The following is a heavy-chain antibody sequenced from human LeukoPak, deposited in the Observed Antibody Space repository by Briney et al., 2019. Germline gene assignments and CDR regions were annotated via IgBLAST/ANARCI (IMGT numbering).Heavy chain of an antibody. D-gene: IGHD3-10*01. V-gene: IGHV1-2*02. CDR1: GYTFTGYY. J-gene: IGHJ4*02. CDR2: INPNSGGT. Sequence: GASVKVSCKASGYTFTGYYMHWVRQAPGQGLEWMGWINPNSGGTNYAQKLQGRVTMTTDTSTSTAYMELRSLRSDDTAVYYCARDVTMVRGVIITDDYWGQGTLVTVSS. CDR3: ARDVTMVRGVIITDDY.